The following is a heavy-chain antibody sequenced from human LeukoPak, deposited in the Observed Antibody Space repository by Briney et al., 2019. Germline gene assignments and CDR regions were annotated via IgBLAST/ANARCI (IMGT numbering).Heavy chain of an antibody. CDR2: IGGSGGST. J-gene: IGHJ3*02. CDR1: GFTFSSYA. CDR3: AKDDTPGYSSGWYTDAFDI. V-gene: IGHV3-23*01. D-gene: IGHD6-19*01. Sequence: PGGSLRLSCAASGFTFSSYAMGWVGQAPGKGLEGLSAIGGSGGSTYYADSVKGRFTISRDNSKNTLYLQMNSLRAEDTAVYYCAKDDTPGYSSGWYTDAFDIWGQGTMVTVSS.